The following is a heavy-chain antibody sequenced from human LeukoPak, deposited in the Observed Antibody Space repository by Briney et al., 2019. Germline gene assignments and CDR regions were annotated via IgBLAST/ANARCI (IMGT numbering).Heavy chain of an antibody. CDR2: ISGSGATT. D-gene: IGHD2-2*01. CDR1: GFTFTNYA. V-gene: IGHV3-23*01. CDR3: ARSGGIVVVPADY. Sequence: GGSLRLSCAASGFTFTNYAMSWVRQAPGEGLEWVSVISGSGATTFCADSVKGRFTISRDNSKNTLYLQMNSLRAEDTAVYYCARSGGIVVVPADYWGXXXXXTVXS. J-gene: IGHJ4*01.